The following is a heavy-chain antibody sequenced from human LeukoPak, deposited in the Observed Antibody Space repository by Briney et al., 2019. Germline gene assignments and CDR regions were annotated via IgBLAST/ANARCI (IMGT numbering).Heavy chain of an antibody. V-gene: IGHV4-34*01. Sequence: SETLSLTCAVYGGSFSGYYWSWIRQPPGKGLEWIGEINHSGSTNYNPSLKSRVTISVDTSKNQFSLQLNSVTPEDTAVYYCARVGDYYYDSSGYGMDVWGQGTTVTVSS. CDR1: GGSFSGYY. CDR2: INHSGST. CDR3: ARVGDYYYDSSGYGMDV. D-gene: IGHD3-22*01. J-gene: IGHJ6*02.